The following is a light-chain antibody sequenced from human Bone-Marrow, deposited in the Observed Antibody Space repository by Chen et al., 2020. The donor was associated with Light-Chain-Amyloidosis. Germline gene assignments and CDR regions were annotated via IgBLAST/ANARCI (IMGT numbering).Light chain of an antibody. V-gene: IGLV3-21*02. CDR2: DDS. J-gene: IGLJ3*02. Sequence: SYVLTQPSSVSVAPGQTATIACGGNNIGSTSVHWYQQTPGQGLLLVVYDDSDRPSGHPERLSGASCGNTGTLTIRRVVAGDEADDYGQVLDRSSDRSMFGGGTKLTVL. CDR3: QVLDRSSDRSM. CDR1: NIGSTS.